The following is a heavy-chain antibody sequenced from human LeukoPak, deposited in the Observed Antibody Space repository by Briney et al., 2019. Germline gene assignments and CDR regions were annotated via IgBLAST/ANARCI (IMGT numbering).Heavy chain of an antibody. V-gene: IGHV3-23*01. J-gene: IGHJ5*02. CDR3: AKDPDSSGYAWFDP. CDR1: GFTFSSYG. Sequence: GGSLRLSCAASGFTFSSYGMSWVRQAPGRGLEWVSAISGSGSSTFYADSVKGRFTISRDNSKNTLYLQMNSLRDEDTALYYCAKDPDSSGYAWFDPWGQGTLVTVSS. D-gene: IGHD3-22*01. CDR2: ISGSGSST.